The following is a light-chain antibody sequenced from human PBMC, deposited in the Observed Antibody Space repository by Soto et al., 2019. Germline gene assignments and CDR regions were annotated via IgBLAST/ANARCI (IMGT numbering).Light chain of an antibody. V-gene: IGKV3-20*01. Sequence: EIVLTQSPATLSLSPGERATLSCRASQTVNSRLAWYQHKPGQAPRLLIYGASSRATGAPDRFRGSGSGTDFTLTISRLEPEDFAVYYCQQYSSSHLTFGQGTKVDIK. CDR3: QQYSSSHLT. J-gene: IGKJ1*01. CDR2: GAS. CDR1: QTVNSR.